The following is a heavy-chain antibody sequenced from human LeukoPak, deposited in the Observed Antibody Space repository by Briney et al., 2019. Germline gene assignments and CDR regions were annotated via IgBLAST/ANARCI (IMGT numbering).Heavy chain of an antibody. J-gene: IGHJ4*02. CDR1: DVSITNAYY. CDR3: ARDLRYDSSGWAFDY. Sequence: SETLSLTCSVSDVSITNAYYWGWIRQPPGRGLEYLGNIYHSGATYYNPSLKSRVTISVDTSKNQLSPKLSSVTAADTAVYYCARDLRYDSSGWAFDYWGRGTLVTVSS. CDR2: IYHSGAT. V-gene: IGHV4-38-2*02. D-gene: IGHD3-22*01.